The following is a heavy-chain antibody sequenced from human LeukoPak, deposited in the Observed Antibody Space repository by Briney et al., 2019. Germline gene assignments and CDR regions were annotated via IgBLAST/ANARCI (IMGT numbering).Heavy chain of an antibody. D-gene: IGHD1-26*01. Sequence: GGSLRLSCAASEFTFSTYCMHWVRQAPGKGLVWVSTISGSVGNTYDADSVKGRFTISRDNSKNTLYLQMNSLRAEDTAVYYCAKCPEWELLKGGEYYFDYWGQGTLVTVSS. V-gene: IGHV3-23*01. CDR1: EFTFSTYC. J-gene: IGHJ4*02. CDR3: AKCPEWELLKGGEYYFDY. CDR2: ISGSVGNT.